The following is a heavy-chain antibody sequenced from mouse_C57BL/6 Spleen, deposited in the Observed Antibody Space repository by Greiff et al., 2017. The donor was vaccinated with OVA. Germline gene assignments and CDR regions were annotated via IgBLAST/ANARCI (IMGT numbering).Heavy chain of an antibody. CDR3: ARGISYYYGSSLYYFDY. CDR2: IDPANGNT. J-gene: IGHJ2*01. V-gene: IGHV14-3*01. CDR1: GFNIKNTY. Sequence: VQLQESVAELVRPGASVKLSCTASGFNIKNTYMHWVKQRPEQGLEWIGRIDPANGNTKYAPKFQGKATITADTSSNTAYLQLSSLTSEDTASYYCARGISYYYGSSLYYFDYWGQGTTLTVSS. D-gene: IGHD1-1*01.